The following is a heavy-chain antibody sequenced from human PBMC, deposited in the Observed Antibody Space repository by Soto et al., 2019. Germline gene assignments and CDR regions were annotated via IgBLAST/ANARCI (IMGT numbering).Heavy chain of an antibody. CDR3: ARDQCGGDCYSIYYYYGMAV. CDR2: IIPIFGTA. D-gene: IGHD2-21*02. CDR1: GGTFSSYA. J-gene: IGHJ6*02. Sequence: QVQLVQSGAEVKKPGSSVKVSCKASGGTFSSYAISWVRQAPGQGLEWMGGIIPIFGTANYAQKFQGRVTITADESTSTAYMELSSLRSEDTAVYYCARDQCGGDCYSIYYYYGMAVWGQGTTVTVSS. V-gene: IGHV1-69*01.